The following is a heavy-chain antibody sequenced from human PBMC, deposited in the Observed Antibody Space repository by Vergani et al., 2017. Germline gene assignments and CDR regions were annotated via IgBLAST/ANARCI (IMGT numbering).Heavy chain of an antibody. D-gene: IGHD2-2*01. Sequence: EVQLVQSGAEVKKPGESLRISCKGSGYSFTSYWISWVRQMPGKGLEWMGRIDPSDSYTNYSPSFQGHVTISADKSISTAYLQWSSLKASDTAMYYCARVGEHIVVVPGAGWFDPWGQGTLVTVSS. V-gene: IGHV5-10-1*03. CDR2: IDPSDSYT. J-gene: IGHJ5*02. CDR3: ARVGEHIVVVPGAGWFDP. CDR1: GYSFTSYW.